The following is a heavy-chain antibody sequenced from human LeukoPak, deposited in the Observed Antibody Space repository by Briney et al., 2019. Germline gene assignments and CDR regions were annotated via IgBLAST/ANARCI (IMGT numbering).Heavy chain of an antibody. J-gene: IGHJ6*03. CDR2: IIPIFGTA. D-gene: IGHD2-2*01. CDR3: ARAIVVVPAAMPDEYYYYYYMDV. CDR1: GGTFSSYA. Sequence: ASVKVSCKASGGTFSSYAISWVRQAPGQGLEWMGGIIPIFGTANYAQKFQGRVTITADESTSTAYMELSSLRSEDTAVYYCARAIVVVPAAMPDEYYYYYYMDVWGKGTTVTISS. V-gene: IGHV1-69*13.